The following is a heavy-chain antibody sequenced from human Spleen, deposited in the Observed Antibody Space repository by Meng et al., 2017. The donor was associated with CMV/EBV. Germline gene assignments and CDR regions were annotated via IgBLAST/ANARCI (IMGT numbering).Heavy chain of an antibody. J-gene: IGHJ3*02. D-gene: IGHD1-26*01. V-gene: IGHV3-30*02. CDR1: GFTFSNYG. CDR2: ILYDGGNQ. Sequence: GESLKISCAASGFTFSNYGMHWVRQAPGKGLEWVAFILYDGGNQYYADSVKGRFTISRDNSKNTLYLQMNSLRAEDTAVYYCARDGTGSGGFDIWGQGTMVTVSS. CDR3: ARDGTGSGGFDI.